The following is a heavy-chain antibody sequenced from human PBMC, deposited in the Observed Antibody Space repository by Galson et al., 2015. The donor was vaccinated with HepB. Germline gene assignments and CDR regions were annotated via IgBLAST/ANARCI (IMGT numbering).Heavy chain of an antibody. CDR3: ARRKYLDY. V-gene: IGHV3-30-3*01. J-gene: IGHJ4*02. D-gene: IGHD2-2*01. Sequence: SLRLSCAASGFTFSSYAMHWVRQAPGKGLEWVAVISYDGSNKYYADSVKGRFTISRDNAKNSLYLQMNSLRAEDTAVYYCARRKYLDYWGQGTLVTVSS. CDR1: GFTFSSYA. CDR2: ISYDGSNK.